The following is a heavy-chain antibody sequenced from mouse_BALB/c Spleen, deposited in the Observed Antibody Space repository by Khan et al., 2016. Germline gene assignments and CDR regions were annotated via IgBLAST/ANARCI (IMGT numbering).Heavy chain of an antibody. CDR3: PPICDGYFVFVY. J-gene: IGHJ3*01. CDR1: GFNIKDTY. CDR2: IDPANGNT. V-gene: IGHV14-3*02. D-gene: IGHD2-3*01. Sequence: VQLQQSGAELVKPGASVKLSCTASGFNIKDTYMHWVKQRPEQGLEWIGSIDPANGNTKFDPKFQGKATITADTSSNTAYLQLSSLTSEDTDVYSYPPICDGYFVFVYWGQGILVTVSS.